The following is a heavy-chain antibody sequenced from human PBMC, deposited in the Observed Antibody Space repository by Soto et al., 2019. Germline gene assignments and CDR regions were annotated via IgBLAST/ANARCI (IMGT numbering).Heavy chain of an antibody. Sequence: QVQLQESGPELVKPSQTLSLTCTVSGASIRSTDYYWSWIRQAPGKGLEWIGYVYYTGTTYYNPSLMSRLTISVDTSKNQLSLKLTSVTAAETAVYYCVRTARQGAVAPHWFDRWGQGTQVTVSS. CDR3: VRTARQGAVAPHWFDR. D-gene: IGHD2-21*02. J-gene: IGHJ5*02. CDR1: GASIRSTDYY. V-gene: IGHV4-30-4*01. CDR2: VYYTGTT.